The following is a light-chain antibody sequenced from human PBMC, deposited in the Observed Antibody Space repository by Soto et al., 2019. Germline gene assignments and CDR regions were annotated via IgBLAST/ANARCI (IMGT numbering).Light chain of an antibody. CDR1: QSVSSN. CDR2: RTS. J-gene: IGKJ1*01. CDR3: QHHNNWPRT. Sequence: EIVMTQSPATLSVSPGERATLSCRASQSVSSNLAWYQQKPGQAPRLLIYRTSTRATDIPARFSGSRSGTEFTLTISSLQSEDFAVYYCQHHNNWPRTFGQGTKVEIK. V-gene: IGKV3-15*01.